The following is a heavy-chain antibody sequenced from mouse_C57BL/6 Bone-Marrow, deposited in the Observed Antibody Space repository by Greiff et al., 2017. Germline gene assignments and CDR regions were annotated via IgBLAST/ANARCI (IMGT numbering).Heavy chain of an antibody. J-gene: IGHJ2*01. V-gene: IGHV1-55*01. CDR1: GYTFTSYW. CDR2: IYPGSGST. D-gene: IGHD2-1*01. Sequence: VQVVESGAELVKPGASVKMSCKASGYTFTSYWITWVKQRPGQGLEWIGDIYPGSGSTNYNEKFKSKATLTVDTSSSTAYMQLSSLTSEDSAVYYCARGYYGKLNFDYWGQGTTLTVSS. CDR3: ARGYYGKLNFDY.